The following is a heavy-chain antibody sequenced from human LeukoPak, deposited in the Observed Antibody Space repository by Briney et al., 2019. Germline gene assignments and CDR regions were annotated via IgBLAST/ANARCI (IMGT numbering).Heavy chain of an antibody. CDR3: ARALPRAAGYFDY. CDR2: ISAYNGNT. CDR1: GYTFTSYG. J-gene: IGHJ4*02. V-gene: IGHV1-18*01. Sequence: ASVKVSCKASGYTFTSYGISWVRQAPGQGLEWMGWISAYNGNTNYAQKLQGRVTMTPDTSPSTASMELRRLRSHDTAVYYCARALPRAAGYFDYWGQGTLVTVSS. D-gene: IGHD6-19*01.